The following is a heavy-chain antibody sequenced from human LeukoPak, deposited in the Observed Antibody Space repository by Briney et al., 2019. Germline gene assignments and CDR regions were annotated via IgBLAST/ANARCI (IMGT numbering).Heavy chain of an antibody. CDR3: ARHTPGTTSDI. CDR1: GGSISRYH. Sequence: SETLSLTCTVSGGSISRYHWSWIRQPPGKGRALFVFIYNSGNTYYNTSLKRRVTLSADTSNTQCSLRLSSVTAADTAVYYCARHTPGTTSDIWGQGTMVTVSS. V-gene: IGHV4-59*08. CDR2: IYNSGNT. J-gene: IGHJ3*02. D-gene: IGHD1-1*01.